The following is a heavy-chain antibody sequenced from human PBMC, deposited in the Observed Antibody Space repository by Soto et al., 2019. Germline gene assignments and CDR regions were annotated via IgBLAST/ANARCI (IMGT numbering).Heavy chain of an antibody. CDR3: AKIGVAGSYYYYGMDV. V-gene: IGHV3-30*18. CDR1: GFTFSSYG. Sequence: QVQLVESGGGVVQPGRSLRLSCAASGFTFSSYGMHWVRQAPGKGLEWVAVISYDGSNKYYADSVKGRFTISRDNSKNKLYLQMNSVRAEDTAVYYCAKIGVAGSYYYYGMDVWGQGTTVTVSS. CDR2: ISYDGSNK. D-gene: IGHD1-26*01. J-gene: IGHJ6*02.